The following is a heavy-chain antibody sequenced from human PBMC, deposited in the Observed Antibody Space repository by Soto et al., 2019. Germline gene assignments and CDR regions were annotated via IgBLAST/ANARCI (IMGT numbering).Heavy chain of an antibody. CDR3: ARDPQYCSGGSCHPEGWFDP. V-gene: IGHV1-69*13. Sequence: GASVKVSCKASGGTFSSYAISWVRQAPGQGLEWMGGIIPIFGTANYAQKFQGRVTITAGESTSTAYMELSSLRSEDTAVYYCARDPQYCSGGSCHPEGWFDPWGQGTLVTVSS. CDR1: GGTFSSYA. J-gene: IGHJ5*02. CDR2: IIPIFGTA. D-gene: IGHD2-15*01.